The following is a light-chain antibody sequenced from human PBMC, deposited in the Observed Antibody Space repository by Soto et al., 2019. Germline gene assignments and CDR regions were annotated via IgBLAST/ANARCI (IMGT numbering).Light chain of an antibody. V-gene: IGKV1-27*01. J-gene: IGKJ5*01. CDR2: AAS. CDR3: QQYNNWPRIT. CDR1: QGISNY. Sequence: IKITPSPSSLSASVGDRVTITCRASQGISNYLAWYQQKSGKVPKLLIYAASTLQSGVPSRFSGSGSGAEFTLTISSLQSEDFAVYYCQQYNNWPRITFGQGTRLEIK.